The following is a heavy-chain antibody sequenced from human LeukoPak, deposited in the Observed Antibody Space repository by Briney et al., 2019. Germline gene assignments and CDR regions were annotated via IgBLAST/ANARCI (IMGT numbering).Heavy chain of an antibody. CDR3: ARDSRVAAVDY. Sequence: GSLRLSCAASGFTFSCYWMSWVRQAPGKGLEWVANIKQDGSEKYYVDSVKGRFTISRDNAKNSLYLQMNSLRAEDTAVYYCARDSRVAAVDYWGQGTLVTVSS. D-gene: IGHD6-13*01. CDR2: IKQDGSEK. J-gene: IGHJ4*02. V-gene: IGHV3-7*03. CDR1: GFTFSCYW.